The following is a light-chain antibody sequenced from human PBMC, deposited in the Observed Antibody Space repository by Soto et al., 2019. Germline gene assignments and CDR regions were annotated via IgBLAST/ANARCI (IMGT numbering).Light chain of an antibody. J-gene: IGLJ1*01. CDR3: SSFANSGTSYV. CDR2: EVN. CDR1: SSDLGAYDY. Sequence: QSVLTQPASVSGSPGQSITISCTGTSSDLGAYDYVSWYQHRPGKAPKLIIFEVNNRPSGVSHRFSGSKSGSTASLTISGLQAEDEADYYCSSFANSGTSYVFGTGTKLTVL. V-gene: IGLV2-14*01.